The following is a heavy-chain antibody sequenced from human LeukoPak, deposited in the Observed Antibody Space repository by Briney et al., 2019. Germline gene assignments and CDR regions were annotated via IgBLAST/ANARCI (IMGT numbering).Heavy chain of an antibody. CDR2: IIPILGIA. Sequence: SVKVSCKASGGTFSSYAISWVRQAPGQGLEWMGRIIPILGIANYAQEFQGRVTITADKSTSTAYMELSSLRSEDTAVYYCARDTVTTDYFDYWGQGTLVTVSS. D-gene: IGHD4-17*01. CDR3: ARDTVTTDYFDY. V-gene: IGHV1-69*04. CDR1: GGTFSSYA. J-gene: IGHJ4*02.